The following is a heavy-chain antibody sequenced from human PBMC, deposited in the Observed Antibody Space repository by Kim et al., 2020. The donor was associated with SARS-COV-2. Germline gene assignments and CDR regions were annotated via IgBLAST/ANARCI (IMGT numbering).Heavy chain of an antibody. D-gene: IGHD2-2*01. CDR2: ISAYNGKT. Sequence: ASVKVSCKASGYTFISYAISWVRQAPGQGLEGMGWISAYNGKTNYAPKLQGRVTMTTETSTSTAYMELRSHSFDDTAVYYCASEMGLDCTITSCHYPRYYYDMDVWGKGTTVTVAS. V-gene: IGHV1-18*01. J-gene: IGHJ6*03. CDR1: GYTFISYA. CDR3: ASEMGLDCTITSCHYPRYYYDMDV.